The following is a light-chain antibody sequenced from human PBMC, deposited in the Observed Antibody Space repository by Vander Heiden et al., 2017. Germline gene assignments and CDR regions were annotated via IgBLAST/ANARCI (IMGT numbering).Light chain of an antibody. V-gene: IGKV1-39*01. CDR3: QQGYSIPFT. Sequence: DIQMTQSPSSLSASVGDTVTITCRASQSIDNFLNWNQHQPGKAPTLLISSASNLHGGVPSRFSGSGSGTDFTLTIASLQPEDFATYSCQQGYSIPFTFGHGTKVDAK. J-gene: IGKJ3*01. CDR1: QSIDNF. CDR2: SAS.